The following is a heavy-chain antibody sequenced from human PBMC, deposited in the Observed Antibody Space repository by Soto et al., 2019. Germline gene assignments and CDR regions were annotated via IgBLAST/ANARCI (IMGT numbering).Heavy chain of an antibody. Sequence: QVQLVQSGAEVKKPGSSVKVSCKASGGTFSSYAISWVRQAPGQGLEWMGGIIPIFGTANYAQKYQGRVTITADKTTSTAYMELRSLRSEDTSVYYCARDGGTSIAVAGSHDYWGQGTLVTVSS. CDR3: ARDGGTSIAVAGSHDY. V-gene: IGHV1-69*06. J-gene: IGHJ4*02. CDR1: GGTFSSYA. D-gene: IGHD6-19*01. CDR2: IIPIFGTA.